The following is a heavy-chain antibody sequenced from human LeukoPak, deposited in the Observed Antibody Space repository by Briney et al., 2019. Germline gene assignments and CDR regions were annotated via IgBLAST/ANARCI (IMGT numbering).Heavy chain of an antibody. V-gene: IGHV4-59*07. CDR2: IYYIGST. D-gene: IGHD1-7*01. CDR1: GGSISSYY. J-gene: IGHJ4*02. CDR3: ASSPTQEKLLTRGRYFDY. Sequence: SDTLSLTCTVSGGSISSYYWSWIRPPPGKGLEWIGYIYYIGSTNYNPSLKSRVTISVDTSKNQLSLKLSSVTAADTAVYYCASSPTQEKLLTRGRYFDYWGQGTLVTAYS.